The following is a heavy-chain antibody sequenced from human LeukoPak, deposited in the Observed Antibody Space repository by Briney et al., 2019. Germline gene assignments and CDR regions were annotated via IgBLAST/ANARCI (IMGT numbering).Heavy chain of an antibody. D-gene: IGHD3-10*01. CDR1: GFTFSSFG. Sequence: GGSLRLSCAASGFTFSSFGMHWVRQAPGKGLEWVAVLWYDENYKYYADSVKGRFTISRDNYKNTLYLQMNSLRAEDTAVYYCKRDLDTYGSGSYWLEWGQGTLVTVSS. CDR3: KRDLDTYGSGSYWLE. V-gene: IGHV3-33*01. CDR2: LWYDENYK. J-gene: IGHJ4*02.